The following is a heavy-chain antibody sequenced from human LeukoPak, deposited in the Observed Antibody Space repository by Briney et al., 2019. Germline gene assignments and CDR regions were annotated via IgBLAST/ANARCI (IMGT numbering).Heavy chain of an antibody. J-gene: IGHJ4*02. CDR2: INHSGST. Sequence: SETLSLTCAVSGVSFSGYFWPWIRQPPGKGLEWIGEINHSGSTNYNPSLKRRVTISADTSKSQFSLRLGSVTAADTAVYYCASGWLTQDDSWGQGTLVTVSS. CDR1: GVSFSGYF. V-gene: IGHV4-34*01. D-gene: IGHD3-9*01. CDR3: ASGWLTQDDS.